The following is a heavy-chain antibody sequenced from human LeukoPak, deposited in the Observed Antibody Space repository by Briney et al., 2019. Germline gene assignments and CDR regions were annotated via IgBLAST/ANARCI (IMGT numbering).Heavy chain of an antibody. CDR3: ARDDYNHYDY. Sequence: GASVQVSCKASGYTFTGYYMHWVRQAPGQGLEWMGWINPNSGGTNHAQKFQGRVTMTRDTSIGTAYMELRRLRSDDTAVYYCARDDYNHYDYWGQGTLVTVSS. D-gene: IGHD4-11*01. CDR2: INPNSGGT. CDR1: GYTFTGYY. J-gene: IGHJ4*02. V-gene: IGHV1-2*02.